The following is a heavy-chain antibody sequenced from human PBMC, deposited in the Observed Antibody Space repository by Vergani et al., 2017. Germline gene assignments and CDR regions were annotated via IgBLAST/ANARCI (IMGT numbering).Heavy chain of an antibody. V-gene: IGHV1-69*18. CDR2: IIPIFGTA. D-gene: IGHD2-2*02. CDR1: GGTFSSYA. CDR3: ARGPGYCSSTSCYRGPGYYYGMDV. J-gene: IGHJ6*02. Sequence: QVQLVQSGAEVKKPGSSVKVSCKASGGTFSSYAISWVRQAPGQGIEWMGRIIPIFGTANDAQKFQVRVTMTGDESTSTAYMARSSLRSEDTAVYYCARGPGYCSSTSCYRGPGYYYGMDVWGQGTTVTVSS.